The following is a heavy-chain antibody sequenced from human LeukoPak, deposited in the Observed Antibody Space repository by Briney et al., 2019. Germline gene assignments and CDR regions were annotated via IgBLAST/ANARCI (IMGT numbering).Heavy chain of an antibody. Sequence: SETLSLTCTVSGGSISSYYWSWIRQPPGKGLEWIGYIYYSGSTNYNPSLKSRVTISVDTSKNQFSLKLSSVTAADTAVYYCARSHSVWTSFDYWGQGALVTVSS. CDR3: ARSHSVWTSFDY. J-gene: IGHJ4*02. V-gene: IGHV4-59*01. CDR1: GGSISSYY. CDR2: IYYSGST. D-gene: IGHD3/OR15-3a*01.